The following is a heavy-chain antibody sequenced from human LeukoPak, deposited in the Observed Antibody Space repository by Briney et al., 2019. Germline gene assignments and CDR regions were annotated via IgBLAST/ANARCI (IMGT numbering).Heavy chain of an antibody. D-gene: IGHD3-22*01. CDR1: GFTFDDYA. CDR3: AKDQRYYYDSSGYYYEEREYYFDY. V-gene: IGHV3-9*01. Sequence: GRSLRLSCAASGFTFDDYAMHWVRHAPGKGLEWVSGISWNSGSIVYADSVKGRFTISRDNSKNTLYLQMNSLRAEDTAVYYCAKDQRYYYDSSGYYYEEREYYFDYWGQGTLVTVSS. CDR2: ISWNSGSI. J-gene: IGHJ4*02.